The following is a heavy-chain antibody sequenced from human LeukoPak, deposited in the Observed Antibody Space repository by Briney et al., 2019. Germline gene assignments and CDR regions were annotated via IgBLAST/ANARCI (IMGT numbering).Heavy chain of an antibody. CDR3: ARHGGAQYIAARGGIDY. V-gene: IGHV4-4*07. J-gene: IGHJ4*02. D-gene: IGHD6-6*01. CDR2: IYGRGNT. Sequence: SETLSLTCTVSGASISSYYWSWIRQPAGKGPEWIGRIYGRGNTKYNPSLTSRVTMSVDTSKNQLSLKLSSVTAADTAMYYCARHGGAQYIAARGGIDYWGQGTLVTVSS. CDR1: GASISSYY.